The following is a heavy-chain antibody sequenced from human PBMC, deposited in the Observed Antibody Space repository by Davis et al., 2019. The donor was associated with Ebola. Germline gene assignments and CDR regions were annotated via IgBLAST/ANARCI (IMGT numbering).Heavy chain of an antibody. CDR1: GGYISGYY. Sequence: PSETLSLTCTVSGGYISGYYWSWIRQPPGKGLEWVSAISGSGGSTYYADSVKGRFTISRDNSKKTLYLQMNSLRAEDTAVYYCAKSGLSFGVVKYHYGMDVWGKGTTVTVSS. CDR3: AKSGLSFGVVKYHYGMDV. V-gene: IGHV3-23*01. D-gene: IGHD3-3*01. J-gene: IGHJ6*04. CDR2: ISGSGGST.